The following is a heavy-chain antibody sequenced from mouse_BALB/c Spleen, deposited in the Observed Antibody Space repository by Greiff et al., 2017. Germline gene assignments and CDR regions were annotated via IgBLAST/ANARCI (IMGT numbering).Heavy chain of an antibody. CDR1: GYTFTDYA. CDR3: ARPARDYAMDY. Sequence: VQLQQSGAELVRPGVSVKISCKGSGYTFTDYAMHWVKQSPAKSLEWIGVISTYYGDASYNQKFKGKATMTVDKSSSTAYMELARLTSEDSAIYYCARPARDYAMDYWGQGTSVTVSS. J-gene: IGHJ4*01. D-gene: IGHD3-1*01. CDR2: ISTYYGDA. V-gene: IGHV1S137*01.